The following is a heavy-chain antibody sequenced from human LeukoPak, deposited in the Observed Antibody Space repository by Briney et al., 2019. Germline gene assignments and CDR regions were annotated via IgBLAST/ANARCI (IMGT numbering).Heavy chain of an antibody. CDR2: ITTSDGNT. J-gene: IGHJ4*02. D-gene: IGHD7-27*01. Sequence: PGGSLRLSCAASGFTFSSYTMSWVRQAPGKGLEWVSTITTSDGNTYYADSVKGRFTVSRDNSKNTLFLQMNSLRAEDTAVYYCAKDGGLWVSAHWGDSWGRGTLVTASS. CDR1: GFTFSSYT. V-gene: IGHV3-23*01. CDR3: AKDGGLWVSAHWGDS.